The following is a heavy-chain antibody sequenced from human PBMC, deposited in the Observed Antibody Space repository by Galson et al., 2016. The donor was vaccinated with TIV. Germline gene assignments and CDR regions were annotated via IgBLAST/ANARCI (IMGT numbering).Heavy chain of an antibody. CDR1: GFTFSSYV. CDR2: ISGSGIST. CDR3: AKDYVRVIPGTGTFDI. Sequence: SLRLSCAASGFTFSSYVMTWVRQAPGKGLEWVSSISGSGISTYYAESVKGRFTISRDSSKNTLFLQMNSLRVEDTAVYYCAKDYVRVIPGTGTFDIWGQGIMVTVSS. D-gene: IGHD3-10*02. J-gene: IGHJ3*02. V-gene: IGHV3-23*01.